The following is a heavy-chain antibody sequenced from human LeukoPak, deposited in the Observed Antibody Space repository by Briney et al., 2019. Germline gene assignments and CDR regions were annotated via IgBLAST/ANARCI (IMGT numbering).Heavy chain of an antibody. J-gene: IGHJ4*02. Sequence: PGGSLRLSCAASGFTFSSYWMHWVRQAPGKGLVWVSRINTDGSTTSYADSVTGRFTISRDNSRDTLYLQMNSLRAEDTAVYYCSTSPSFGSSWYQFNYWGQGTLVTVSS. V-gene: IGHV3-74*01. CDR2: INTDGSTT. CDR1: GFTFSSYW. CDR3: STSPSFGSSWYQFNY. D-gene: IGHD6-13*01.